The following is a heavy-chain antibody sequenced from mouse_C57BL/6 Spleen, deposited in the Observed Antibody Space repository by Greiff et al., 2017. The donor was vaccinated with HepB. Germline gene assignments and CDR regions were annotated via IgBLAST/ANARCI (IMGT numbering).Heavy chain of an antibody. V-gene: IGHV1-52*01. CDR2: IDPSDSET. J-gene: IGHJ2*01. Sequence: QVQLQQPGAELVRPGSSVKLSCKASGYTFTSYWMHWVKQRPIQGLEWIGNIDPSDSETHYNQKFKDKATLTVDKSSSTAYMQRSSLTSEDSAVYYCARSTAYYFDYWGQGTTLTVSS. CDR3: ARSTAYYFDY. D-gene: IGHD1-2*01. CDR1: GYTFTSYW.